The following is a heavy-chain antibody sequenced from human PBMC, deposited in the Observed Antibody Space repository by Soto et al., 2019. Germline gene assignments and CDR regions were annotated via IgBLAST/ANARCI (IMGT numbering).Heavy chain of an antibody. D-gene: IGHD6-19*01. Sequence: QVQLVQSGGEVKKPGASVKVSCKASGYIFTNYDIGWVRQAPGQGLEWMGWISPYSGNTKYTQKVQGRATMTTDTSTTTADLELTSLRSDATAVYYCVRFASSGWYAGGYWGQGTPVTVSS. V-gene: IGHV1-18*01. CDR3: VRFASSGWYAGGY. J-gene: IGHJ4*02. CDR1: GYIFTNYD. CDR2: ISPYSGNT.